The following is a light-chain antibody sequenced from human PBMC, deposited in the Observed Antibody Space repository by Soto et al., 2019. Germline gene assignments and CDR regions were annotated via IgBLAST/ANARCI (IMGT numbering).Light chain of an antibody. Sequence: QSVLTQPRSVSGSPGQTVTISCTGTSSDVGGYNYVSWYQQPPGKAPKLMIYDVSKRPSGVPDRFSGSKSGSTAFLTISGLQAEDESDYYCCSYAGSYTYVFGTGTKVTVL. V-gene: IGLV2-11*01. CDR1: SSDVGGYNY. CDR3: CSYAGSYTYV. J-gene: IGLJ1*01. CDR2: DVS.